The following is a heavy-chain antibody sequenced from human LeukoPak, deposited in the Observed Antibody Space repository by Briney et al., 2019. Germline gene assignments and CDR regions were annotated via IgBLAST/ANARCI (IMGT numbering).Heavy chain of an antibody. V-gene: IGHV3-30*02. D-gene: IGHD6-13*01. CDR1: GFTFSSYG. Sequence: GGSLRLSCAASGFTFSSYGMHWVRQAPGKGLEWVAFIRYDGSNKYYADSVKGRFTISRDNSKNTLYLQMNSLRAEDTAVYYCAKDEWVAAAGTALTWYYYGMDVSGQGTTVTVSS. CDR3: AKDEWVAAAGTALTWYYYGMDV. CDR2: IRYDGSNK. J-gene: IGHJ6*02.